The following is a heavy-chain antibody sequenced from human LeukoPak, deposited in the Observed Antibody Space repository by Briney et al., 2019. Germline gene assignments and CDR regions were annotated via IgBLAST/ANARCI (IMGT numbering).Heavy chain of an antibody. CDR1: GFTFSSYG. CDR3: AKVEVSVVRGVIDFDY. Sequence: GGSLRLSCAASGFTFSSYGMHWVRQAPGKGLEWVAFIRYDGSSKYYADSVKGRFTISRDNSKNTLYLQMNSLRAEDTAVYYCAKVEVSVVRGVIDFDYWGQGTLVTVSS. D-gene: IGHD3-10*01. V-gene: IGHV3-30*02. J-gene: IGHJ4*02. CDR2: IRYDGSSK.